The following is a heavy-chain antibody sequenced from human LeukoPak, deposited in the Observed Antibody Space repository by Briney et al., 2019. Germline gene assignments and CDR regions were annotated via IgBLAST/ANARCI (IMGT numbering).Heavy chain of an antibody. Sequence: SETLSLTCTVSGGSISSYYGSWIRRPAGKGLEWIGRIYTSGSTNYNPSLKSRVTISVGTAKNQFSLKLSTVTAADTAVYYCARGSPSRYCSGGSCYSYAFDIWGQGTMVTVSS. J-gene: IGHJ3*02. CDR3: ARGSPSRYCSGGSCYSYAFDI. D-gene: IGHD2-15*01. CDR2: IYTSGST. CDR1: GGSISSYY. V-gene: IGHV4-4*07.